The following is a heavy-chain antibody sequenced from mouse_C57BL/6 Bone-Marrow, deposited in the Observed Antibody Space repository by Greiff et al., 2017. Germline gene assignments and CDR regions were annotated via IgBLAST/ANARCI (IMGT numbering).Heavy chain of an antibody. J-gene: IGHJ1*03. CDR3: ARSSYWYFDV. CDR1: GYTFTDYY. CDR2: INPNNGGT. Sequence: VQLQQSGPELVKPGASVKISCKASGYTFTDYYMNWVKQSHGKSLEWIGDINPNNGGTSYNQKFKGKATLTVDKSSSTAYMALRSLTSEDSAVYYCARSSYWYFDVWGTGTTVTVSS. V-gene: IGHV1-26*01.